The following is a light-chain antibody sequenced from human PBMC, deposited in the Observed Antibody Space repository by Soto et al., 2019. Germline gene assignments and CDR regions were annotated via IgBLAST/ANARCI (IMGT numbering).Light chain of an antibody. J-gene: IGKJ4*01. Sequence: EVVMTQSPATLSVSPGEGVTLSCRASQTISNDLAWYQQKPGHAPRLLIYCASTRATGVPARFSGGGSGTEFTLIISSLQSEDFAFYYCQQNNKWPPVTFGRGTKVEIK. V-gene: IGKV3-15*01. CDR1: QTISND. CDR3: QQNNKWPPVT. CDR2: CAS.